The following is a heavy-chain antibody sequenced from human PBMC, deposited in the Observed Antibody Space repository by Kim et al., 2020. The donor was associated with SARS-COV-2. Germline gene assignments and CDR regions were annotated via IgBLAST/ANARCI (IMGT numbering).Heavy chain of an antibody. CDR3: VRGDVAYVMDV. Sequence: TTHVDPVKGRFTISRDNAKNTLYLQMHSLRAEDTAVYYGVRGDVAYVMDVWGQGTTVTVSS. D-gene: IGHD3-16*01. CDR2: T. J-gene: IGHJ6*02. V-gene: IGHV3-74*01.